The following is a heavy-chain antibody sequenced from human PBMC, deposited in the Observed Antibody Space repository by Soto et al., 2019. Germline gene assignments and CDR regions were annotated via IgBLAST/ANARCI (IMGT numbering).Heavy chain of an antibody. CDR3: ARIVYDNRLNYMYFAF. J-gene: IGHJ4*02. V-gene: IGHV4-4*02. CDR1: VDSMVSFDW. Sequence: TSDTRSVTWCVAVDSMVSFDWCSSFRHSPQRGLEYIGEIFHDGTANYYPSFERRVAISVDTSKNKLYMKLTSVTDAETAIYFCARIVYDNRLNYMYFAFWRQGTLVNVSS. D-gene: IGHD3-10*01. CDR2: IFHDGTA.